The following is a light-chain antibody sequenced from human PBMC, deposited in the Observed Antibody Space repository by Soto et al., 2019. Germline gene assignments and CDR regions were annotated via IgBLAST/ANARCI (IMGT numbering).Light chain of an antibody. V-gene: IGKV1-5*01. Sequence: IHMTQSPSTLSASVGDRVTITCRASQSISSWLAWYQQKPGQAPNLLIYDASSLESGVPSRFSGSGSGTEFTLTISSLQPDDFATYYCQQYNSYLWTFGQGTKVDIK. CDR2: DAS. CDR1: QSISSW. J-gene: IGKJ1*01. CDR3: QQYNSYLWT.